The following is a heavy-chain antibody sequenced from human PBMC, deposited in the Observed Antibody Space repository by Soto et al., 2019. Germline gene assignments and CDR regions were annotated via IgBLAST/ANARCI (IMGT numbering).Heavy chain of an antibody. CDR1: GGTFSNYA. J-gene: IGHJ5*02. CDR3: AKDGGADGYFGNWLDP. D-gene: IGHD5-12*01. Sequence: QVQLVQSGAEVKKPGSSVKVSCKASGGTFSNYAITWVRQAPGQGLEWVGRIIPIFGITNVAQKFQGRVTIDADDATTTDNMELSGLRSDATAVYYCAKDGGADGYFGNWLDPWGQGTLVTVSS. CDR2: IIPIFGIT. V-gene: IGHV1-69*15.